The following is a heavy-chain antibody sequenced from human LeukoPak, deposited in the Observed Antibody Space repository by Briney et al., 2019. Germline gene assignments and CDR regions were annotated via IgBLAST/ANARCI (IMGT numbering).Heavy chain of an antibody. CDR2: IYSGGGT. V-gene: IGHV3-53*05. Sequence: PGGSLRLSCAASGFTVSDKYMSWVRQAPGKGLEWVSVIYSGGGTDYADSVKGRFTISRDNSKNTLYFQMNSLIYEDTAVYYCAKTGFQWGEYFYYMDVWGKGTTVTVSS. J-gene: IGHJ6*03. CDR1: GFTVSDKY. CDR3: AKTGFQWGEYFYYMDV. D-gene: IGHD1-14*01.